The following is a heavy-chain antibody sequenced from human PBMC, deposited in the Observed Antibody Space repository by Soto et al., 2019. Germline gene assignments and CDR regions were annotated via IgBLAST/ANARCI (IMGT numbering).Heavy chain of an antibody. J-gene: IGHJ4*02. Sequence: GGSLRLSCAASGFSFGSYALSWVRQAPGKGLEWVSTISGSDGKTFYADSVKGRFSISRDTSQSTLYLQMNSLRADDTAMYYCARWSYLDYWGQGTPVTVSS. CDR1: GFSFGSYA. V-gene: IGHV3-23*01. CDR2: ISGSDGKT. CDR3: ARWSYLDY. D-gene: IGHD3-3*01.